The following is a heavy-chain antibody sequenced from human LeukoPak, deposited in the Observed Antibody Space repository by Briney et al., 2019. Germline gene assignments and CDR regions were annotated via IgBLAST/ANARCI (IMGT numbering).Heavy chain of an antibody. CDR1: GYTFTGYY. CDR3: ATLDWKRGGGTLDY. D-gene: IGHD1-1*01. J-gene: IGHJ4*02. Sequence: ASVKVSCKASGYTFTGYYMHWVRQAPGKGLEWMGGFDPGDAETIFAQKFQGRVTMTEDTSTDTVYMELSSLRSEDTAVYYCATLDWKRGGGTLDYWGQGTLVTVSS. CDR2: FDPGDAET. V-gene: IGHV1-24*01.